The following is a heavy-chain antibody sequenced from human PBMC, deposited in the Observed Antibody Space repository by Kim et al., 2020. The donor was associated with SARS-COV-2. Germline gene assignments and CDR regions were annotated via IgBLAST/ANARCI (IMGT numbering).Heavy chain of an antibody. V-gene: IGHV4-59*01. Sequence: SETLSLTCTVSGGSISSYYWSWIRQPPGKGLEWIGYIYYSGSTNYNPSLKSRVTISVVTSKNQFSLKLSSVTAADTAVYYCARAITGTTPEFDPWGQGTLVTVSS. D-gene: IGHD1-20*01. CDR2: IYYSGST. CDR3: ARAITGTTPEFDP. CDR1: GGSISSYY. J-gene: IGHJ5*02.